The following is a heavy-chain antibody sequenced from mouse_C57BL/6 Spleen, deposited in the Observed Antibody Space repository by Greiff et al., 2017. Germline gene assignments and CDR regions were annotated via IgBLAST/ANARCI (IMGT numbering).Heavy chain of an antibody. V-gene: IGHV1-59*01. CDR1: GYTFTSYW. CDR3: ARGGNYEFDY. D-gene: IGHD2-4*01. J-gene: IGHJ2*01. CDR2: IDPSDSYT. Sequence: QVQLKQPGAELVRPGTSVKLSCKASGYTFTSYWMHWVKQRPGQGLEWIGVIDPSDSYTNYNQKFKGKATLTVDTSSSTAYMQLSSLTSEDSAVYYCARGGNYEFDYWGQGTTLTVSS.